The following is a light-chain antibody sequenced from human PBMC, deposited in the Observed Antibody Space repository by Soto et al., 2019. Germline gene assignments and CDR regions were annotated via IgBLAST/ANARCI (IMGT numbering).Light chain of an antibody. Sequence: DIQMTQSPSSISAPVGDSVTITCRTSQHVDRYLSWYQQIPGRAPKLLIYSASSLVSGVQHRFRGSASGTEFTLSISSMQREDFATYFCQQSSNIPWTFGQGTKLDIK. CDR3: QQSSNIPWT. CDR2: SAS. CDR1: QHVDRY. V-gene: IGKV1-39*01. J-gene: IGKJ1*01.